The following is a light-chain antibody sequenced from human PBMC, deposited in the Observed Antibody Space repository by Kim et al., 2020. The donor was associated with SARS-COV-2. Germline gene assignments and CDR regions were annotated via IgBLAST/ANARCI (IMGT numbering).Light chain of an antibody. CDR1: SEHSRYT. J-gene: IGLJ3*02. CDR3: QSWGSGPWV. V-gene: IGLV4-69*02. CDR2: LESDGSH. Sequence: QSVLTQTPSASVSFGDTVKLTCTLSSEHSRYTIAWHQQQPEKGPRYLMKLESDGSHTKGADIPDRFSGSSSGAERYLTISSLQSDDEAIYYCQSWGSGPWVFGGGTQLTVL.